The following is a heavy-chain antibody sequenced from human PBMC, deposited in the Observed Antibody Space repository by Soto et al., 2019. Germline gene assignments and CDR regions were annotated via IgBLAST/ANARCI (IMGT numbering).Heavy chain of an antibody. V-gene: IGHV1-18*01. CDR3: SRFRAIYCSSTSCYSGYFDY. J-gene: IGHJ4*02. CDR1: GYTFTSYG. Sequence: ASVKVSCKASGYTFTSYGISWVRQAPGQGLEWMGWISAYNGNTNYAQKLQGRVTMTTDTSTSTAYMELRSLRSDDTAVYYFSRFRAIYCSSTSCYSGYFDYWGQGTLVTVSS. CDR2: ISAYNGNT. D-gene: IGHD2-2*01.